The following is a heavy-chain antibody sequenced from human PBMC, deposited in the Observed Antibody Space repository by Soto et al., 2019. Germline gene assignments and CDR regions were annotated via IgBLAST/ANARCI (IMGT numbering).Heavy chain of an antibody. Sequence: QVQLVQSGAEVKKPGASVKVSCKASGYTFTGYYMHWVRQAPGQGLEWMGWINPNSGGTNYAQKFQGWVTMTRDTSISTAYMELSRLRSDDTAVYYCARSKSGSSWAAVWFDPWCQGTLVTVSS. V-gene: IGHV1-2*04. J-gene: IGHJ5*02. D-gene: IGHD6-13*01. CDR1: GYTFTGYY. CDR3: ARSKSGSSWAAVWFDP. CDR2: INPNSGGT.